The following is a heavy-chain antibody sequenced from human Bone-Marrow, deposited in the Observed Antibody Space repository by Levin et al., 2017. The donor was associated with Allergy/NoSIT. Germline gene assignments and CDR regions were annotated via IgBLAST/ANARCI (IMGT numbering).Heavy chain of an antibody. CDR2: IWADGSNE. J-gene: IGHJ4*02. CDR1: GLTFNTYA. V-gene: IGHV3-33*01. CDR3: ARGVRAVHYFDY. Sequence: SCAASGLTFNTYAMHWVRQAQGKGLEWVAVIWADGSNEYYADSVKGRFTISRDNSKNALFLQMNSLRVEDTAVYYCARGVRAVHYFDYWGQGTLVTVSS. D-gene: IGHD3-10*01.